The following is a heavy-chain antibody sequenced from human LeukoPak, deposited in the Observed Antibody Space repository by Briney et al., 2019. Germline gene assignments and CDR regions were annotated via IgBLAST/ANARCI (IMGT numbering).Heavy chain of an antibody. V-gene: IGHV1-2*02. CDR3: ARDVGGVRRFDP. J-gene: IGHJ5*02. CDR1: GGTFSSYA. Sequence: ASVKVSCKASGGTFSSYAISWVRQAPGQGLEWMGWIDSKSGATHYEQKFQGTVTMTRDTSITTVYLELSSLKFDDTAVYYCARDVGGVRRFDPWGQGTLVTVSS. CDR2: IDSKSGAT. D-gene: IGHD1-26*01.